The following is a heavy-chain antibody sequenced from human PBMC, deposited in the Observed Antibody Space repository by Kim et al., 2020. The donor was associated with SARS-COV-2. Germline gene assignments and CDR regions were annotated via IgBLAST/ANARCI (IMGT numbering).Heavy chain of an antibody. CDR2: ISWNSGSI. CDR3: AKRLATGGPYCGGDCYLGGFDY. Sequence: GGSLRLSCAASGFTFDDYAMHWVRQAPGKGLEWVSGISWNSGSIGYADSVKGRFTISRDNAKNSLYLQMNSLRAEDTALYYCAKRLATGGPYCGGDCYLGGFDYWGQGTLVTVSS. V-gene: IGHV3-9*01. J-gene: IGHJ4*02. D-gene: IGHD2-21*02. CDR1: GFTFDDYA.